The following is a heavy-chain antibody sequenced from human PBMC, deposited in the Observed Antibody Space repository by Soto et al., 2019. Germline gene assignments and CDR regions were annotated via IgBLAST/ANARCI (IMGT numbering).Heavy chain of an antibody. V-gene: IGHV1-24*01. CDR2: FDPEDGAA. Sequence: QVQLVQSGAEVKKPGASVKVSCKVSGYTLTELSMHWVRQAPGKGLEWMGGFDPEDGAASYAKQVQGRVTMTEDTSTDTAYMEMSSLRSEDTAVYYCATDTLYTAVPWNAFDIWGQGTMVTVSS. CDR3: ATDTLYTAVPWNAFDI. CDR1: GYTLTELS. D-gene: IGHD3-3*01. J-gene: IGHJ3*02.